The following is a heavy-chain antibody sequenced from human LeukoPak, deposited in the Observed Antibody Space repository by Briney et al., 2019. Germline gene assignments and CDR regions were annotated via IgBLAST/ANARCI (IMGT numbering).Heavy chain of an antibody. CDR1: GGSISSYY. V-gene: IGHV4-34*01. CDR3: ARAPYDSSGYYPGY. D-gene: IGHD3-22*01. CDR2: INHSGST. J-gene: IGHJ4*02. Sequence: SETLSLTCTVSGGSISSYYWSWIRQPPGKGLEWIGEINHSGSTNYNPSLKSRVTISVDTSKNQFSLKLSSVTAADTAVYYCARAPYDSSGYYPGYWGQGTLVTVSS.